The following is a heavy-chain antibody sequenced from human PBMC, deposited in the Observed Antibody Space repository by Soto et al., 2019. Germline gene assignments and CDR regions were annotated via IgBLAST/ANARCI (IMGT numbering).Heavy chain of an antibody. D-gene: IGHD3-3*01. CDR1: GGSFSGYY. J-gene: IGHJ6*02. CDR3: ARGPYDFWSGYYPHYYCYGMDV. V-gene: IGHV4-34*01. CDR2: ISHSGHT. Sequence: PSETLSLTCAVYGGSFSGYYWSWIRQPPGKGLEWIGEISHSGHTNYNPSLKSRVTISVDTSKNQFSLKLSSVTAADTAVYYCARGPYDFWSGYYPHYYCYGMDVWGQGTTVTVSS.